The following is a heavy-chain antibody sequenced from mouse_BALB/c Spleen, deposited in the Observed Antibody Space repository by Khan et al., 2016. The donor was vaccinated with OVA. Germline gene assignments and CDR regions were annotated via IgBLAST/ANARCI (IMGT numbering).Heavy chain of an antibody. CDR1: GYTFTEYT. D-gene: IGHD3-3*01. J-gene: IGHJ4*01. CDR3: ARDAGLY. V-gene: IGHV1-18*01. Sequence: EVQLQQSGPELVKPGASVKISCKTSGYTFTEYTLHWVKQSHGKSLEWIGVINPKIGVTSNNQKFKGKATLTVDKSSSTAYMEFRSLTSEDSAVYYCARDAGLYWGQGTSVTGSS. CDR2: INPKIGVT.